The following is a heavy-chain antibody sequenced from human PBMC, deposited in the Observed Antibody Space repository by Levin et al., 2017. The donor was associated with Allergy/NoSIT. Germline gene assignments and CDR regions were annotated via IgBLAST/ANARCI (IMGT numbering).Heavy chain of an antibody. CDR3: ARGEVTIFSPFDY. J-gene: IGHJ4*02. Sequence: GESLKISCAASGFTFRTYSMNWVRQAPGKGLEWVSSISSTSSYIYYADSVRGRFTISRDNAKNSLYLQMKSLRAEDTAVYYCARGEVTIFSPFDYWGQGTLVTVSS. V-gene: IGHV3-21*01. CDR2: ISSTSSYI. D-gene: IGHD3-3*01. CDR1: GFTFRTYS.